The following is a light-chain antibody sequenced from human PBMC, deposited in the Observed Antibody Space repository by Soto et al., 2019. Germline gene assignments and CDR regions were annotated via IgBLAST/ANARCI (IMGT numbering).Light chain of an antibody. CDR3: SSYTTSSTLV. Sequence: QSALTQPASVSASPGQSVTISCAGTSSDVGGYNYVSWYQQRPGRAAKLMIYEVTYRPSGVSNRFSGSKSGNTASLTISGLQAEDEADYYCSSYTTSSTLVFGTGTKVTVL. CDR2: EVT. J-gene: IGLJ1*01. V-gene: IGLV2-14*01. CDR1: SSDVGGYNY.